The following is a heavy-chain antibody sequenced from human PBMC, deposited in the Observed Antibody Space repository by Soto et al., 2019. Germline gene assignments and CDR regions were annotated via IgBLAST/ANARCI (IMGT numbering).Heavy chain of an antibody. CDR2: IDSSGTVK. CDR1: GFTFSTYS. D-gene: IGHD2-2*01. J-gene: IGHJ4*02. V-gene: IGHV3-48*01. CDR3: ARMSSSISPGC. Sequence: GGSLRLSCAASGFTFSTYSMNWVRQAPGKGLEWVSYIDSSGTVKYYAGSVKGRFTISRDNAKNSLYLQMNSLRAEDTAVYYCARMSSSISPGCWGQGTLVTVSS.